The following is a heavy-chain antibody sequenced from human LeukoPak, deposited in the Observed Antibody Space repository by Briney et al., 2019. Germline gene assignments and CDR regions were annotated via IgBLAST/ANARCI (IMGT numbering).Heavy chain of an antibody. CDR1: GFTFSCYA. Sequence: GSSLRLSCAASGFTFSCYAMSWVRDARGKGLEWVSAISGSGGSTYYAHSVQGRFTISRDNSKNTLYLQMNSLRAEDTAVYYCAKAYHDSGCLIDYWGQGTLVTVSS. D-gene: IGHD6-19*01. CDR2: ISGSGGST. V-gene: IGHV3-23*01. J-gene: IGHJ4*02. CDR3: AKAYHDSGCLIDY.